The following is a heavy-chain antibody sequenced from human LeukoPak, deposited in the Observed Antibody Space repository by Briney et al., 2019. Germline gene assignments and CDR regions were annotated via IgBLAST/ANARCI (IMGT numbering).Heavy chain of an antibody. V-gene: IGHV4-4*07. J-gene: IGHJ4*02. CDR2: IYTSGRT. Sequence: NPSGTLSPTLSGSGRPINTYYWTWFRQPAGKGLEWIGRIYTSGRTNYNPSLKSRVTISVDTSKNQFSLNLTSVTAADTAVYYCARAESQQPHYWGQGTLVTVSS. D-gene: IGHD6-13*01. CDR3: ARAESQQPHY. CDR1: GRPINTYY.